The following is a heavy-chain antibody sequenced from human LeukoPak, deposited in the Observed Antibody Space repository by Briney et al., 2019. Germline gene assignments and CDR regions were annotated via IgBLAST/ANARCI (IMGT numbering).Heavy chain of an antibody. D-gene: IGHD4-17*01. CDR3: ARYGDPNLNYYYYYMDV. CDR1: GFTFSDYN. CDR2: ISRSGSTK. V-gene: IGHV3-11*04. Sequence: GGSLRLSCAASGFTFSDYNMRWIRQAPGKGLEWVSSISRSGSTKYYADSVKGRFTISRDNAKNSLYLQMNSLRAEDTAVYYCARYGDPNLNYYYYYMDVWGKGTTVTVSS. J-gene: IGHJ6*03.